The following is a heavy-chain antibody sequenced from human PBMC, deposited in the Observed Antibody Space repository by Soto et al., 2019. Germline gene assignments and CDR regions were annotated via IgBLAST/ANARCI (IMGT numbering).Heavy chain of an antibody. J-gene: IGHJ3*02. Sequence: QVQLVQSGAEVKKPGASVKVSCKASGYTFNRYGVSWVRQAPGQGLEWMGWISGYHGDTNYAQKLQGRVTMTTVTSTSTAYMELRSLRSDDTAVYYCARDFIYYGDSRGTDAVFDIWGQGTMVTVSS. V-gene: IGHV1-18*01. CDR3: ARDFIYYGDSRGTDAVFDI. D-gene: IGHD3-22*01. CDR2: ISGYHGDT. CDR1: GYTFNRYG.